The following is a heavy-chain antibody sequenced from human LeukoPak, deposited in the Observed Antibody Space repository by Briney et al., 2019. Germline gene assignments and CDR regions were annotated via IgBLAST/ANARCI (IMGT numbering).Heavy chain of an antibody. J-gene: IGHJ4*02. CDR3: TTPPPRRRGFYVSSGYGYYFDY. CDR2: IYHSGST. D-gene: IGHD3-22*01. CDR1: GGSISSSSYF. V-gene: IGHV4-39*01. Sequence: SETLSLTCTVSGGSISSSSYFWGWIRQPPGKGLEWIGSIYHSGSTCYNPSLKSRVTLSVDTSKNQFYLKLSSVTAADTAVYYCTTPPPRRRGFYVSSGYGYYFDYWGQGTLVTVSS.